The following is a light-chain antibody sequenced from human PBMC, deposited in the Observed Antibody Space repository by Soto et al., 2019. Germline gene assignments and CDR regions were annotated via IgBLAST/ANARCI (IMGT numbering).Light chain of an antibody. CDR3: HQYNTYPFT. J-gene: IGKJ3*01. CDR2: AAS. V-gene: IGKV1-16*02. CDR1: QGINSY. Sequence: DIQMTQSPSSLSASVGDSVTITCRASQGINSYLGWFQQKPGKVPRSLIYAASSLQSGVPSKFSGSGSGTDFTLTFSSLQPEDFATYYCHQYNTYPFTFGPGTKVDIK.